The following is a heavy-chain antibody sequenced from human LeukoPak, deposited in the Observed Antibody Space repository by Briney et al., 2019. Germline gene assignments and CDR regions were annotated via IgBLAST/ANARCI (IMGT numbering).Heavy chain of an antibody. Sequence: GGSLRLSCATSGFTFSTYSMNWVRQAPRKALEWVSSISSSSSYIYYADSVKGRFTISRDNAKNSLYLQMNSLRAEDTALYYCARSPRYSRLNRGWGQGTLVTVSS. D-gene: IGHD6-13*01. V-gene: IGHV3-21*01. CDR1: GFTFSTYS. CDR2: ISSSSSYI. CDR3: ARSPRYSRLNRG. J-gene: IGHJ4*02.